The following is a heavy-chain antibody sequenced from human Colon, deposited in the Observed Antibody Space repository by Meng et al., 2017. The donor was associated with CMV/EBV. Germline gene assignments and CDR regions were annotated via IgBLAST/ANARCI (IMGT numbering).Heavy chain of an antibody. Sequence: WLPCPLPAPGEGLLWHSLVRAVDTPANFSDSVRSRFTISRDNTKNAVFLQMNSLTPEATALYYCTREKTRTSAIVVAGPEGRFFDYWGQGTLVTVSS. CDR1: W. J-gene: IGHJ4*02. D-gene: IGHD6-13*01. V-gene: IGHV3-74*01. CDR2: VRAVDTPA. CDR3: TREKTRTSAIVVAGPEGRFFDY.